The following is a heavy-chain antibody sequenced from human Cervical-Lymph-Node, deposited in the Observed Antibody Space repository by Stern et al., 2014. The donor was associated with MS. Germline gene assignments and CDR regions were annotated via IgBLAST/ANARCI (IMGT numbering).Heavy chain of an antibody. CDR2: IYPRDSST. D-gene: IGHD3-3*01. V-gene: IGHV1-46*01. Sequence: QVQLQQSGAEVKKPGASVKVSCKASGYTFTSYYIHWVRQAPGQGLEWMGIIYPRDSSTKYAQRFQGRVTMTRDTSTSTVYVELSSLRSEDTAVYYCARDAGSYYGFWSGYWNNWFDPWGQGTLVTVSS. CDR1: GYTFTSYY. CDR3: ARDAGSYYGFWSGYWNNWFDP. J-gene: IGHJ5*02.